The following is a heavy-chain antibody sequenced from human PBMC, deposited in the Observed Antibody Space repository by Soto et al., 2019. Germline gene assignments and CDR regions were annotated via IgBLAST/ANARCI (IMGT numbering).Heavy chain of an antibody. J-gene: IGHJ4*02. D-gene: IGHD3-10*01. V-gene: IGHV4-31*03. CDR3: SRLRDTYFFDS. CDR1: GDSMTTIGSY. CDR2: IYHTGST. Sequence: QVHLQESGPGLVKPSQTLSLTCSVSGDSMTTIGSYWSWVRQHPGKGLEWIGYIYHTGSTYYNPSLKSRVTIARDTSKQQFSLNLTSVTAADTAVYYCSRLRDTYFFDSWGQGALVTVSS.